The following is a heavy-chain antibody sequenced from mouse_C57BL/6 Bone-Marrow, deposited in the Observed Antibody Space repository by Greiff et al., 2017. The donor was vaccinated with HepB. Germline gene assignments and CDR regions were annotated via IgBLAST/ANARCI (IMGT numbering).Heavy chain of an antibody. CDR1: GYTFTSYW. D-gene: IGHD4-1*01. CDR2: IYPGNSDT. CDR3: TRGTGTVRVWYFDV. V-gene: IGHV1-5*01. J-gene: IGHJ1*03. Sequence: VQLQQSGTVLARPGASVKMSCKTSGYTFTSYWMHWVKQRPGQGLEWIGAIYPGNSDTSYNQKFKGKAKLTAVTSASTAYMELSSLTNEDSAVYYCTRGTGTVRVWYFDVWGTGTTVTVSS.